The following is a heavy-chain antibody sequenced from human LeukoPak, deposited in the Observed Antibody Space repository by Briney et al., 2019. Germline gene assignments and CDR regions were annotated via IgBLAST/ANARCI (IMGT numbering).Heavy chain of an antibody. CDR2: IYYSGST. CDR1: GGSISSSSYY. D-gene: IGHD2-2*01. V-gene: IGHV4-39*07. J-gene: IGHJ4*02. CDR3: ARAGGVPASFDY. Sequence: SETLSLTCTVSGGSISSSSYYWGWIRQPPGKGLEWIGSIYYSGSTYYNPSLKSRVTISVDTSKNQFSLKLSSVTAADTAVYYCARAGGVPASFDYWGQGTLVTVSS.